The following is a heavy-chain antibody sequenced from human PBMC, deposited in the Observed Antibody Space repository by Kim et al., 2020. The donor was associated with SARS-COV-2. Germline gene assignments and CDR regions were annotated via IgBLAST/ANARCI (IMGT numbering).Heavy chain of an antibody. CDR1: GGSISSSSYY. CDR3: ARHDARLKARSWVTMVRGVTLVAFDI. Sequence: SETLSLTCTVSGGSISSSSYYWGWIRQPPGKGLEWIGSIYYSWSTYYNPSLKSRVTISVDTSKNQFSLKLSSVTAADTAVYYCARHDARLKARSWVTMVRGVTLVAFDIWGQGTIVTVSS. CDR2: IYYSWST. J-gene: IGHJ3*02. V-gene: IGHV4-39*01. D-gene: IGHD3-10*01.